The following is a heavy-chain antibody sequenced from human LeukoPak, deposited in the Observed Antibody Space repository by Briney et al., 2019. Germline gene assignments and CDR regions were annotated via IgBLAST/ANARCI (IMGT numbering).Heavy chain of an antibody. J-gene: IGHJ4*02. V-gene: IGHV3-21*01. CDR1: GFTFSRYN. CDR2: ISTSGSYI. D-gene: IGHD2-15*01. Sequence: GGSLRLSCAVSGFTFSRYNMNWVRQAPGQGLEWVSSISTSGSYIYYADSVKGRFTISRDNAKNSLYLQMNSLRAEDTAVYYCARIDCSGGSCYSFHWGQGTLVTVSS. CDR3: ARIDCSGGSCYSFH.